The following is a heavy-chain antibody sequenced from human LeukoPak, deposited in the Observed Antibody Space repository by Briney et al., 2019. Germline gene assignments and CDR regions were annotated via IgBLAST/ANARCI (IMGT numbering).Heavy chain of an antibody. CDR2: IGDSGEIE. J-gene: IGHJ4*02. Sequence: GGSLTLSCEASGLILRGHAMSWVRQAPGKELEWVSGIGDSGEIERYADSVKGRFTISRDNFRNTVYLEMRSLRPEDTAVYYCAKGYSSGWTPFDYWGQGTQVTVS. D-gene: IGHD6-19*01. CDR1: GLILRGHA. CDR3: AKGYSSGWTPFDY. V-gene: IGHV3-23*01.